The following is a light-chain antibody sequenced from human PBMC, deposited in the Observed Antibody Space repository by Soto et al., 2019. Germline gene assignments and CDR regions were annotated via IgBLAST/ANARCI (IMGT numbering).Light chain of an antibody. CDR3: QQYGSSPPT. V-gene: IGKV3-20*01. J-gene: IGKJ1*01. CDR1: QSVSSSY. CDR2: EAS. Sequence: EIVLTQSPGTLSLSPGERATLSCRASQSVSSSYVAWYQQKPGQAPRLLIYEASIRAIVIPDRCSGSESGTDVTLTISTLESEDFAVYHCQQYGSSPPTFGEGSKVEIK.